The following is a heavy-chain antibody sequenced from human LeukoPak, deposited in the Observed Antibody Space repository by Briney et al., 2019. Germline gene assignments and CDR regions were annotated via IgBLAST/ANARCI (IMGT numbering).Heavy chain of an antibody. V-gene: IGHV3-21*01. CDR3: ARASTQPDTEDY. D-gene: IGHD5-18*01. Sequence: GGSLRLSCAASGLTFSSYSMNWVRQAPGKGLEWVSSISSSSSYIYYADSVKGRFTISRDNAKNSLYPQMNSLRAEDTAVYYCARASTQPDTEDYWGQGTLVTVSS. CDR1: GLTFSSYS. J-gene: IGHJ4*02. CDR2: ISSSSSYI.